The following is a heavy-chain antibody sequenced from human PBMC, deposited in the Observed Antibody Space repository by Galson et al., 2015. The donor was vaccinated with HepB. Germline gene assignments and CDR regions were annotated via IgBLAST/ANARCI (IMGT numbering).Heavy chain of an antibody. V-gene: IGHV1-2*02. CDR1: GYTFTDNS. J-gene: IGHJ4*02. Sequence: SVKVSCKASGYTFTDNSMHWMRQAPGQGLEWMGWVVPYSGDTSYAPKFQGRVTLTTDTSIRTAYMEMSSLRSDDTAVYYCAREVKTNKGEFDHWGQGTLVTVSS. CDR3: AREVKTNKGEFDH. CDR2: VVPYSGDT. D-gene: IGHD3-10*01.